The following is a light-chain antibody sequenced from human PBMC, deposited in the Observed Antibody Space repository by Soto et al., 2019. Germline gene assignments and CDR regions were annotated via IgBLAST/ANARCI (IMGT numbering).Light chain of an antibody. V-gene: IGLV2-18*02. CDR1: SSDNGNYNR. CDR3: SSQTSTSLVI. CDR2: DVN. J-gene: IGLJ2*01. Sequence: QSALTQPPSVSGSPGQSVTISCTGTSSDNGNYNRVSWYQQPPGTAPKLMIYDVNNRPSGVPDRFSGSKSGNTASLTISGLQAEDEADYYCSSQTSTSLVIFGGGTKLTVL.